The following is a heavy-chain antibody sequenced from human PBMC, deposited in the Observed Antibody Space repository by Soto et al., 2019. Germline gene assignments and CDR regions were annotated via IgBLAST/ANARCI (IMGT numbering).Heavy chain of an antibody. CDR2: IYTSATT. Sequence: SETLSPTCTDSGGAMSINYGSWIRQSAGKGLEWIGRIYTSATTNYTPSIKSRVTMSVDTSKNRFSLKLTSVTAADTAVYYCARDQRLDSYSSPLYLYFDSWGQGSLVTVSS. D-gene: IGHD6-19*01. CDR1: GGAMSINY. J-gene: IGHJ4*02. CDR3: ARDQRLDSYSSPLYLYFDS. V-gene: IGHV4-4*07.